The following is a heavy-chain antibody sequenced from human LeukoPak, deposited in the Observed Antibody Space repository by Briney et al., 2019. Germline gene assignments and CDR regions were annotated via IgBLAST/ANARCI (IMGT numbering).Heavy chain of an antibody. Sequence: PGGSLRLSCAASGFSFSSYGIHWVRQAPGKGLEWVAIVRDDGSYKYYADSVKGQFTISRDNSRDTLYLQMNSLRAEDTAVYYCANQYLDYWGQGTLVTVSS. CDR2: VRDDGSYK. CDR3: ANQYLDY. CDR1: GFSFSSYG. V-gene: IGHV3-30*02. J-gene: IGHJ4*02.